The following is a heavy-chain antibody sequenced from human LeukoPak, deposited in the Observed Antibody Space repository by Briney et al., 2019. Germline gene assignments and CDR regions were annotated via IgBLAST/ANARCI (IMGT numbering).Heavy chain of an antibody. CDR2: IYYSGST. CDR1: GGSISSCY. CDR3: ARVSLGYSYGSPYYFDY. J-gene: IGHJ4*02. Sequence: SETLSLTCTVSGGSISSCYWSWIRQPPGKGLEWIGYIYYSGSTNYNPSLKSRVTISVDTSKNQFSLKLSSVTAADTAVYYCARVSLGYSYGSPYYFDYWGQGTLVTVSS. V-gene: IGHV4-59*01. D-gene: IGHD5-18*01.